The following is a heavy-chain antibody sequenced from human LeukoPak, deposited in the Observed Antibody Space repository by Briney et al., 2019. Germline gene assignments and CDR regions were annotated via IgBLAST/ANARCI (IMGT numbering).Heavy chain of an antibody. Sequence: SQTLSLTCTVSGGSISSGGYYWSWIRQHPGKGLEWIGYIYYSGSTYNNPSLKSRVTISVDTSKNQFSLKLSSVTAADTAVYYCARDGVAVAGSYGMDVWGQGTTVTVSS. CDR2: IYYSGST. CDR3: ARDGVAVAGSYGMDV. D-gene: IGHD6-19*01. V-gene: IGHV4-31*03. CDR1: GGSISSGGYY. J-gene: IGHJ6*02.